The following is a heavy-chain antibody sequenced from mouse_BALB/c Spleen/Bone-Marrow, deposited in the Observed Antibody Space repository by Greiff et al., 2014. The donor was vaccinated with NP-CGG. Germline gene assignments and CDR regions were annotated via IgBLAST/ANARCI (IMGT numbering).Heavy chain of an antibody. CDR3: ARSPNWDPYYAVDS. Sequence: QVQLQQSGPELVKPGASVKMSCKASGYTFTDYVISWVKQRTGQGLEWIGGIYPGSGSTYSNEKFKGKATLTADKSSNTAYMQLSSLTSVDSAVYFCARSPNWDPYYAVDSWGQGTSVTVSS. J-gene: IGHJ4*01. CDR1: GYTFTDYV. V-gene: IGHV1-77*01. CDR2: IYPGSGST. D-gene: IGHD4-1*01.